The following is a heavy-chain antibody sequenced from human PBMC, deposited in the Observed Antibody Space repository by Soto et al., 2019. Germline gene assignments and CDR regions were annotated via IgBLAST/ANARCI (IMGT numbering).Heavy chain of an antibody. Sequence: PSEALSLTSNDSGVSIISYYCGWSRQPPGRGLEWIGYIYYDGITNYNPSLKSRVTISIDASKREFSLKVSSVTAADTAVYYCARGAANSANYWGQGTLVPVSS. V-gene: IGHV4-59*01. CDR1: GVSIISYY. CDR3: ARGAANSANY. D-gene: IGHD6-25*01. J-gene: IGHJ4*02. CDR2: IYYDGIT.